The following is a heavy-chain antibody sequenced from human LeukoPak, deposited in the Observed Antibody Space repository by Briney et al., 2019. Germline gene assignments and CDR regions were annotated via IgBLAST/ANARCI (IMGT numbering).Heavy chain of an antibody. CDR2: ISSSGGTI. CDR1: GFTFSSYE. J-gene: IGHJ4*02. D-gene: IGHD3-10*01. CDR3: ARDQYYGSGDYYFDY. Sequence: GGSLRLSCVASGFTFSSYEMNWVRQAPGKGLEWVSYISSSGGTIYYADSVKGRFTISRDNAKNSLYLQMNSLRAEDTAVYYCARDQYYGSGDYYFDYWGQGTLVTVSS. V-gene: IGHV3-48*03.